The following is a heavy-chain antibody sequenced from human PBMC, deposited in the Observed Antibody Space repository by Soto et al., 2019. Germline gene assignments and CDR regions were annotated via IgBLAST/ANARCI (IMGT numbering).Heavy chain of an antibody. V-gene: IGHV4-30-2*01. CDR2: IYHSGST. J-gene: IGHJ5*02. Sequence: SETLSLTCAVSGGSISSGGYSWSWIRQPPGKGLEWIGYIYHSGSTYYNPSLKSRVTISVDTSKNQFSLKLSSVTAADTAVYYCARETEGAYNWFDPWGQGTLVTVSS. D-gene: IGHD1-1*01. CDR3: ARETEGAYNWFDP. CDR1: GGSISSGGYS.